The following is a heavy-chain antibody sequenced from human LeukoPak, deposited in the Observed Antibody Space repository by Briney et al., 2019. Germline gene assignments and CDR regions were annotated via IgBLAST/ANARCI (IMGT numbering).Heavy chain of an antibody. V-gene: IGHV3-7*01. CDR1: GIMFKNYW. CDR3: ARRGWQFDS. Sequence: GGSLRLSCEASGIMFKNYWMSWVRQAPGKGLEWVANIKEDGSEKNYVDFVEGRFTISRDNARNSLYLQMNSLRAEDTAVYYCARRGWQFDSWGQGTLVAVSS. D-gene: IGHD2-15*01. J-gene: IGHJ4*02. CDR2: IKEDGSEK.